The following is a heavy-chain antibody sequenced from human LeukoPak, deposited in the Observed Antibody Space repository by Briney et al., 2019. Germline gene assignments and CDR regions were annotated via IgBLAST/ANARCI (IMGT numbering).Heavy chain of an antibody. CDR3: AREPLVAAAAGRDY. J-gene: IGHJ4*02. Sequence: PGGSLRLSCEGSAFIFSGHWMNWVRQTPGKGLEWVASIKEDGSERQYVDSVKGRFSISRDNTKGSLFLQMNSLRAEDTAVYYCAREPLVAAAAGRDYWGRGTLVTVSS. V-gene: IGHV3-7*03. D-gene: IGHD6-13*01. CDR1: AFIFSGHW. CDR2: IKEDGSER.